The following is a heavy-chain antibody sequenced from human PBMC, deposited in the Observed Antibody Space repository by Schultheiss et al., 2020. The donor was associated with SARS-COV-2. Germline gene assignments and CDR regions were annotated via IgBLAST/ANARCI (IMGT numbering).Heavy chain of an antibody. V-gene: IGHV4-34*01. D-gene: IGHD3-10*02. J-gene: IGHJ4*02. CDR3: ARGLRRLVFSGWAFDY. Sequence: SQTLSLTCAVYGGSFSGYYWSWIRQPPGKGLEWIGEINHSGSTNYTPSLKSRVTISVDTSKNQFSLKLSSVTAADTAVYYCARGLRRLVFSGWAFDYWGQGTLVTVSS. CDR2: INHSGST. CDR1: GGSFSGYY.